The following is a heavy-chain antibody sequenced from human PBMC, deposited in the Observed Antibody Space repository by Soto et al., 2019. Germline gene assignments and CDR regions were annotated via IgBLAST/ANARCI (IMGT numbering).Heavy chain of an antibody. Sequence: SETLSLTCTVSGGSISSYYWSWIRQPPGKGLEWIGNIYYSGSTNYNPSLKSRVTISVDTSKNQFSLKLSSVTAADTAVYYCAREGYGSGTYYYYGMDVWGQGTTVTVS. D-gene: IGHD3-10*01. CDR3: AREGYGSGTYYYYGMDV. CDR2: IYYSGST. J-gene: IGHJ6*02. V-gene: IGHV4-59*01. CDR1: GGSISSYY.